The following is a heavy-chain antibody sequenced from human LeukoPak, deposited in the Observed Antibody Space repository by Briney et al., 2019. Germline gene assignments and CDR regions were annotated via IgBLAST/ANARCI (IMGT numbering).Heavy chain of an antibody. CDR1: GYTFTGYY. J-gene: IGHJ4*02. D-gene: IGHD6-13*01. Sequence: ASVKVSCKASGYTFTGYYMHWVRQAPGQGLEWMGWINPNSGGTNYAQKFQGRVTMTRDMSISTAYMELSRLRSDDTAVYYCARDLSRGSSWYTEYYFDYWGQGTLVTVSS. CDR2: INPNSGGT. V-gene: IGHV1-2*02. CDR3: ARDLSRGSSWYTEYYFDY.